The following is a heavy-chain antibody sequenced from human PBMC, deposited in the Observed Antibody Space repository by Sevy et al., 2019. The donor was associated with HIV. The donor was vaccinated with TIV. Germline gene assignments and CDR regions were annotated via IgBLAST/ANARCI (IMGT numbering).Heavy chain of an antibody. Sequence: GGSLRLSCTASGFTFGDYAMSWFRQAPGKGLEWVGFIRSKAYGGTTEYAASVKGRFTISRDDSKSIAYLQMNSLKTEDTAVYYCTRDSSGSSWYYFDYWGQGTLVTVSS. CDR2: IRSKAYGGTT. CDR1: GFTFGDYA. D-gene: IGHD6-13*01. CDR3: TRDSSGSSWYYFDY. J-gene: IGHJ4*02. V-gene: IGHV3-49*03.